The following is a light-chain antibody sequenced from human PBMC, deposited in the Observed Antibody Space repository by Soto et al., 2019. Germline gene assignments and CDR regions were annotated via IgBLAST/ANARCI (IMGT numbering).Light chain of an antibody. V-gene: IGLV2-23*02. CDR2: EVT. CDR3: CSYATTSYV. J-gene: IGLJ1*01. Sequence: QSVLTQPAFVSGSPGQSITISCTGTSSDVGSYNLVSWYQHHPGKAPKPMIYEVTKRPSGVSNRFSGSKSGNTASLTISGLQAEDEADYYCCSYATTSYVFGTGTKVTVL. CDR1: SSDVGSYNL.